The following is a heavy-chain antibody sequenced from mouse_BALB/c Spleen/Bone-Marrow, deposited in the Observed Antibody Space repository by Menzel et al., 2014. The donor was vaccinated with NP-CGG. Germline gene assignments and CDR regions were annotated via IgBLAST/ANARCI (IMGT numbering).Heavy chain of an antibody. D-gene: IGHD2-3*01. Sequence: QVHVKQSGAELVRPGSSVKISCKASGYAISSYWMNWVKQRPGQGLEWIGQIYPGDGDTNYNGKFKGKATLTADKSSSTAYMQISSLTSEDSAVYFCARGRGWYLDYCGQGTTLTVSS. CDR1: GYAISSYW. V-gene: IGHV1-80*01. CDR2: IYPGDGDT. J-gene: IGHJ2*01. CDR3: ARGRGWYLDY.